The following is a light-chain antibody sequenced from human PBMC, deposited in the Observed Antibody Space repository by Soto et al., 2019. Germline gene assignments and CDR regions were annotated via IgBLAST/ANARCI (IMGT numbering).Light chain of an antibody. CDR1: QDISNH. V-gene: IGKV1-9*01. J-gene: IGKJ4*01. Sequence: DIQLTQSPAFLSTSVGDKVTITCRASQDISNHLAWYQQKPGEAPNLLVYSASTLQSGVPSRFSGSGSGTEFTLTISSLQPEDFATYFCQQINSYPVTFGGGTKVEIE. CDR2: SAS. CDR3: QQINSYPVT.